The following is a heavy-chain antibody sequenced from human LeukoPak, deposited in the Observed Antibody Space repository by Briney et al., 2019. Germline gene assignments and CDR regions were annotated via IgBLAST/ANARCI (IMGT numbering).Heavy chain of an antibody. Sequence: SETLSLTCTVSGTSFTSYYWNWIRQAPGQGPEWIGYGHYSGNTKYNPPLKSRVTISVDTSKNQFSLRLSSVTAADTAVYFCAKWASDNRAFDLWGRGTLVTVSS. CDR2: GHYSGNT. D-gene: IGHD2-8*01. CDR3: AKWASDNRAFDL. CDR1: GTSFTSYY. J-gene: IGHJ4*02. V-gene: IGHV4-59*08.